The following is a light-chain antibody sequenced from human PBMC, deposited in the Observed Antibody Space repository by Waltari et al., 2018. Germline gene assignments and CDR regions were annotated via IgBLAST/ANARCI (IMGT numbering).Light chain of an antibody. CDR2: GAS. CDR3: QQYNEWPRT. Sequence: EIVMTQSPATLSVSPGERATLSCRASQSVSSNLAWYQQRPGQAPRLLIHGASTRATDIPARFSGSGSGTEFTLTISSLQSEDFAVYHCQQYNEWPRTFGQGTKVEIK. J-gene: IGKJ1*01. V-gene: IGKV3-15*01. CDR1: QSVSSN.